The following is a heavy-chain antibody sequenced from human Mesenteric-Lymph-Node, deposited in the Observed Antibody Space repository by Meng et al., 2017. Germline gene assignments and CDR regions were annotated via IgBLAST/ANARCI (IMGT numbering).Heavy chain of an antibody. V-gene: IGHV3-33*08. Sequence: GESLKISCAASGFTFNNYTMSWVRQAPGKGLEWVAVIWYDGSNKYYADSVKGRFTISRDNSKNTLYLQMNSLRAEDTAVYYCARFGEIDDYWGQGTLVTVSS. CDR3: ARFGEIDDY. D-gene: IGHD4-17*01. CDR1: GFTFNNYT. J-gene: IGHJ4*02. CDR2: IWYDGSNK.